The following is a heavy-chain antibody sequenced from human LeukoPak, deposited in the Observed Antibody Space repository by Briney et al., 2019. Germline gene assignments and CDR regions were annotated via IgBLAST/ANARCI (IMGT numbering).Heavy chain of an antibody. Sequence: ASVKVSCKASGYTFTSYDINWVRQAPGQGLEWMGIINPSGGSTSYAQKFQGRVTMTRDTSTSTVYMELSSLRSEDTAVYYCARRGEYGDHEIWGQGTLVTVSS. CDR2: INPSGGST. D-gene: IGHD4-17*01. J-gene: IGHJ4*02. CDR3: ARRGEYGDHEI. V-gene: IGHV1-46*01. CDR1: GYTFTSYD.